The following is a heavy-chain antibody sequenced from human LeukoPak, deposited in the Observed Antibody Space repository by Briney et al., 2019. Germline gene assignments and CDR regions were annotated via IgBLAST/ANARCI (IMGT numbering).Heavy chain of an antibody. CDR3: ARDPVGYSYGYNYFDY. V-gene: IGHV4-31*03. CDR1: GGSISSGGYY. D-gene: IGHD5-18*01. J-gene: IGHJ4*02. Sequence: SQTLSLTCTVSGGSISSGGYYWSWIRQHPGTGLEWIGYIYYSGSTYYNPSLKSRVTISVDTSKNQFSLKLSSVTAADTAVYYCARDPVGYSYGYNYFDYWGQGTLVTVSS. CDR2: IYYSGST.